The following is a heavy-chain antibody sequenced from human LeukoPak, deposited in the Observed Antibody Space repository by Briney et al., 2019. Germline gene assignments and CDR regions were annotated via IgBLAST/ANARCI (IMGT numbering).Heavy chain of an antibody. V-gene: IGHV4-61*01. J-gene: IGHJ3*02. D-gene: IGHD2-2*01. CDR3: ARAPPDEAWQGAFDI. CDR2: IYYSGST. CDR1: GGSVSSGTYY. Sequence: SETLSLTCTASGGSVSSGTYYWSWIRQPPGKGLEWIGYIYYSGSTNYNPSLKSRVTISLDTSKNQFSLRLSSVTAADTAVYYCARAPPDEAWQGAFDIWGQGTMVTVSS.